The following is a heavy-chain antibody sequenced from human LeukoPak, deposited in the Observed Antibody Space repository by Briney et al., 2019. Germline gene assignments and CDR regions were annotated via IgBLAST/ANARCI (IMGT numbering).Heavy chain of an antibody. V-gene: IGHV4-39*07. D-gene: IGHD1-26*01. J-gene: IGHJ4*02. CDR2: IYYSGST. CDR3: ARWAVGATFDY. CDR1: GGSISISSYY. Sequence: SETLSLTCTVSGGSISISSYYWGWIRQPPGKGLEWIGSIYYSGSTYYNPSLKSRVTISVDTSKNQFSLKLSSVTAADTAVYYCARWAVGATFDYWGQGTLVTVSS.